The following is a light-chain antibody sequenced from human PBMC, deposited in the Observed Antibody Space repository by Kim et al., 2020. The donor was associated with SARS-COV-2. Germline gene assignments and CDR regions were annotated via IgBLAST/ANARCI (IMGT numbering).Light chain of an antibody. CDR3: QQYNNWLGT. Sequence: EIVMTQSPATLSVSPGERATLSCRASQSVSSNLAWYQQKPGQAPRLLMYGASTRATGIPARFSGSGSGTEFSLTISSLQSEDVAVYYCQQYNNWLGTFGQGTKVDIK. V-gene: IGKV3-15*01. J-gene: IGKJ1*01. CDR1: QSVSSN. CDR2: GAS.